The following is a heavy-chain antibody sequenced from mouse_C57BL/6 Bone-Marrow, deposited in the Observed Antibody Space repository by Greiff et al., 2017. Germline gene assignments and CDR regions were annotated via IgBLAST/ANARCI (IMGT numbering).Heavy chain of an antibody. Sequence: VQLQQSGPELVKPGASVKISCKASGYTFTDYYMNWVKQSHGTILEWIGDINPNNGGTTYNQKFKGKATLTVDKSSSTAYMGLRSLTSEDSAVNYCARYPSTVVASAEYWGQGTTLTVSS. V-gene: IGHV1-26*01. CDR3: ARYPSTVVASAEY. CDR2: INPNNGGT. D-gene: IGHD1-1*01. J-gene: IGHJ2*01. CDR1: GYTFTDYY.